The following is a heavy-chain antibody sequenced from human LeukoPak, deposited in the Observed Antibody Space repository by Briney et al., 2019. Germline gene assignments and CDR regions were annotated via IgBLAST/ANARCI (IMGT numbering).Heavy chain of an antibody. CDR2: ISFSGGST. D-gene: IGHD6-19*01. CDR3: AKDRSSSGWYPYFLY. CDR1: GFTFSSYA. J-gene: IGHJ4*02. Sequence: GGSLRLSCAASGFTFSSYAMSWVRQAPGKGLEWVSSISFSGGSTYYADSVKGRFTISRDNSKNTLYLQMNSLRAEDTAVYYCAKDRSSSGWYPYFLYWGQGTLVTVSS. V-gene: IGHV3-23*01.